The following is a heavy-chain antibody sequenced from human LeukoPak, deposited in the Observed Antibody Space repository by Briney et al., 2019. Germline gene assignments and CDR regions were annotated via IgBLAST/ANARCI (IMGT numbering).Heavy chain of an antibody. D-gene: IGHD2-15*01. CDR1: GGSISSYY. J-gene: IGHJ5*02. V-gene: IGHV4-59*01. Sequence: PSETLSLTCTVSGGSISSYYWSWIQQPPGKGLEWIGYIYYSGSTNYNPSLKSRVTISVDTSKNQLSLKLSSVTAADTAVYYCARGRTDCSGGSCYHDPMGFDPWGQGTLVTVSS. CDR3: ARGRTDCSGGSCYHDPMGFDP. CDR2: IYYSGST.